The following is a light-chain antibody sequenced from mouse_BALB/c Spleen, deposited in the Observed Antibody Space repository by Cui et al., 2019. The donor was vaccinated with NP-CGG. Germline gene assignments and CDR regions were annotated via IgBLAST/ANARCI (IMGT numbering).Light chain of an antibody. CDR1: TGAVTTNNY. V-gene: IGLV1*01. J-gene: IGLJ1*01. CDR2: GTN. CDR3: ALWYSNHWM. Sequence: QAVVTQEPALTTSPGETVTLTCRSSTGAVTTNNYANWVQEKPDHLFTGLIGGTNNRAPGVPARFSGSLIGDKAALTITGAQTEDEAIYFCALWYSNHWMFGGGTKLTVL.